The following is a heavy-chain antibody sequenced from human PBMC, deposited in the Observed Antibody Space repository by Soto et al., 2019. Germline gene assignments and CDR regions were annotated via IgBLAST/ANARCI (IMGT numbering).Heavy chain of an antibody. CDR2: IIPIFGKA. J-gene: IGHJ6*02. D-gene: IGHD3-22*01. CDR3: ARVGQNYYDSSGYYGGMDV. Sequence: GASVKVSCKASGYTFTSYDINWVRQAPGQGLEWMGGIIPIFGKANYAQKFQGRVTITADESTSTAYMELSSLRSEDTAVYYCARVGQNYYDSSGYYGGMDVWGQGTTVTVSS. CDR1: GYTFTSYD. V-gene: IGHV1-69*13.